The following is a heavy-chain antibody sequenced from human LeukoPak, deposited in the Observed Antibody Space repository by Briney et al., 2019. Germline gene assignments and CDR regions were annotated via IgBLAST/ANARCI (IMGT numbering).Heavy chain of an antibody. J-gene: IGHJ4*02. V-gene: IGHV1-2*02. CDR3: ARDQEVGATNLDY. CDR2: INPNSGDT. CDR1: GYTFTGYY. Sequence: GASVKVSCKASGYTFTGYYMHWVRQAPGQGLEWMGWINPNSGDTNYAQKFQGRVTMTRDTSISTAYMELSRLRSDDTAVNYCARDQEVGATNLDYWGQGTLVTVSS. D-gene: IGHD1-26*01.